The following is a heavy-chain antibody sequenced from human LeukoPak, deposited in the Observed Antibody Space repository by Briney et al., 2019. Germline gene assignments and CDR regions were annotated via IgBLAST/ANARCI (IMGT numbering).Heavy chain of an antibody. CDR2: ISYDGSNK. V-gene: IGHV3-30-3*01. CDR3: ARPGVVRGVIDY. D-gene: IGHD3-10*01. Sequence: GGSLRLSCAASGFTFSSYAMHWVRQAPGKGLEGVAVISYDGSNKYYADSVKGRFTISRDNSKNTLYLQMNSLRAEDTAVYYCARPGVVRGVIDYWGQGTLVTVSS. CDR1: GFTFSSYA. J-gene: IGHJ4*02.